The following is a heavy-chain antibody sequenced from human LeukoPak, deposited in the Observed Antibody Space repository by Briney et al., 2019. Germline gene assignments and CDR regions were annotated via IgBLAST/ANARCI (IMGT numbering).Heavy chain of an antibody. CDR1: GYTFTSYG. V-gene: IGHV1-18*01. Sequence: GASVKVSCKASGYTFTSYGISWVRQAPGQGLEWMGWISAYNGNTNYAQKLQGRVTMTTDTSTSTAYMELRSLRSDDTAVYYCARGRPAATGVYYYYGMDVWGQGTTVTVSS. CDR3: ARGRPAATGVYYYYGMDV. J-gene: IGHJ6*02. D-gene: IGHD2-2*01. CDR2: ISAYNGNT.